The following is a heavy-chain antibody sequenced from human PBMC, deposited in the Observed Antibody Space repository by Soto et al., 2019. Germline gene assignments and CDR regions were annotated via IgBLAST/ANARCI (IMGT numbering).Heavy chain of an antibody. D-gene: IGHD2-2*01. CDR3: AREAVEDIVVVPAALDY. Sequence: QVQLVQSGAEVKKPGSSVKVSCKASGGTFSSDAISWMRQAPGQGLEWMGGIIPIFGTANYAQKFQGRVTITADESTSTAYMELSSLRSEDTAVYYCAREAVEDIVVVPAALDYWGQGTLVTVSS. J-gene: IGHJ4*02. V-gene: IGHV1-69*01. CDR1: GGTFSSDA. CDR2: IIPIFGTA.